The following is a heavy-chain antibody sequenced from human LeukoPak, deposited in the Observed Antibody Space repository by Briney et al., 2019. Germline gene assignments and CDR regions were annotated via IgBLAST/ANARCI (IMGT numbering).Heavy chain of an antibody. D-gene: IGHD3-10*01. V-gene: IGHV1-2*02. J-gene: IGHJ4*02. CDR3: ARDRRSYYGSGSYDY. Sequence: ASVKVSCKASGYTFTGYYMHWVRQAPGQGLEWMGWINPNSGGTNYAQKFQGRVTMTRDTSISTAYMELSRLRSDDTAVYYCARDRRSYYGSGSYDYWGQGTLVT. CDR1: GYTFTGYY. CDR2: INPNSGGT.